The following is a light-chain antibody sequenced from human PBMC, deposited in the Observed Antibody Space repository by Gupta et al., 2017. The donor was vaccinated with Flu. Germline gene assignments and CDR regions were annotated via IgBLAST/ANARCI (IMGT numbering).Light chain of an antibody. CDR3: QQSYTTPQYT. V-gene: IGKV1-39*01. J-gene: IGKJ2*01. Sequence: DIQMTQSPSSLSASVGDRVTITCRASQSIDTLLNWYQHKPGTPPKLLIYAASSLQSGVPSRFSGGGAGTDFALTISSLQPEDVATYYCQQSYTTPQYTFGQGTKLEIK. CDR2: AAS. CDR1: QSIDTL.